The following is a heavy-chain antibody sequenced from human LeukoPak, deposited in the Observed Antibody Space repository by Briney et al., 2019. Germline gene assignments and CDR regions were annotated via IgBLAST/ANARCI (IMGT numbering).Heavy chain of an antibody. V-gene: IGHV3-21*01. J-gene: IGHJ3*02. D-gene: IGHD3-10*01. CDR1: GFTFTSYG. Sequence: AGGSLRLSCTASGFTFTSYGMNWVRQAPGKGLEWVSFIDTSGSYIYYGDSLKGRVTISRDNAKSSLYLQMNGLRAEDTAVYYCARGRSITLLRGVAMSDGFDIWGQGAMVTVSS. CDR2: IDTSGSYI. CDR3: ARGRSITLLRGVAMSDGFDI.